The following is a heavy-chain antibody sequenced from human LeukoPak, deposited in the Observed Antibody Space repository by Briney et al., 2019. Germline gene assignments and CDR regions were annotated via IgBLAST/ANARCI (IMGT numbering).Heavy chain of an antibody. J-gene: IGHJ6*03. CDR2: IYSSGST. D-gene: IGHD5-18*01. CDR1: GGSISIYY. Sequence: PSETLSLTCTVSGGSISIYYWSWIRQPAGKGLEWIGRIYSSGSTNYNPSLKSRVTISVDTSKNQFSLKLSSVTAADTAVYYCARGSWIQLWLRDYYYMDVWGKGTTVTVSS. V-gene: IGHV4-4*07. CDR3: ARGSWIQLWLRDYYYMDV.